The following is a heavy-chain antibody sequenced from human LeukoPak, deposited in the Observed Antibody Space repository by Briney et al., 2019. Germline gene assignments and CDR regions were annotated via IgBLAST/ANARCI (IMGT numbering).Heavy chain of an antibody. CDR2: IYTSGST. V-gene: IGHV4-61*02. D-gene: IGHD6-6*01. J-gene: IGHJ4*02. CDR1: GGSISSGSYY. Sequence: SETLSLTCTVSGGSISSGSYYWSWIRQPAGKGLEWIGRIYTSGSTYYNPSLRSRVTISVDTSKNQFSLKLSSVTAADTAVYYCARVGIAARPRTFDYWGQGTLVTVSS. CDR3: ARVGIAARPRTFDY.